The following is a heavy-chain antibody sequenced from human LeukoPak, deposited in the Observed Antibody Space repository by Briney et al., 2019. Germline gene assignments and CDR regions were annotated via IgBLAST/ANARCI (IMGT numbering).Heavy chain of an antibody. V-gene: IGHV1-8*01. CDR2: MNPNSGNT. CDR1: GYTFTSYD. Sequence: ASVKVSCKASGYTFTSYDINWVRQATGLGLEWMGWMNPNSGNTGYAQKFQGRVTMTRNTSISTAYMELSSLRSEDTAVYYCARKNVAAAGRNWFDLWGQGTLVTVSS. J-gene: IGHJ5*02. CDR3: ARKNVAAAGRNWFDL. D-gene: IGHD6-13*01.